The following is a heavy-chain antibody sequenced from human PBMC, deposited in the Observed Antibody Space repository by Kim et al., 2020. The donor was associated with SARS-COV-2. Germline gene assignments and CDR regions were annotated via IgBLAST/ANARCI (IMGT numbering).Heavy chain of an antibody. Sequence: IYNPSLKSRLTLSLDTSKNQFSLNLNSVTAADTAVYYCARYGSGGTYFDYWGQRILVTVSS. V-gene: IGHV4-59*10. D-gene: IGHD1-1*01. CDR3: ARYGSGGTYFDY. J-gene: IGHJ4*02.